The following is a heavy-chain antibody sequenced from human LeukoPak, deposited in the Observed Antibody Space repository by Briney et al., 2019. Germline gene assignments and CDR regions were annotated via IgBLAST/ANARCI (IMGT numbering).Heavy chain of an antibody. CDR1: GGSISSGGYY. CDR2: IYHSGST. CDR3: ARARYQLTFDY. D-gene: IGHD2-2*01. Sequence: SETLSLTCTVSGGSISSGGYYWSWIRQPPGKGLEWIGYIYHSGSTYYNPSLKSRVTISVDRSKNQFSLKLSSVTAADTAVYYCARARYQLTFDYWGQGTLVTVSS. V-gene: IGHV4-30-2*01. J-gene: IGHJ4*02.